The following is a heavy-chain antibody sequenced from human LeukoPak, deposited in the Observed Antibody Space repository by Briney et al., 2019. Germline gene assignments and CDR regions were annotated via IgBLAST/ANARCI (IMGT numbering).Heavy chain of an antibody. V-gene: IGHV1-2*02. CDR2: INPNSGGT. CDR1: GYTFTSYY. D-gene: IGHD6-13*01. J-gene: IGHJ6*03. Sequence: ASVKVSCKASGYTFTSYYMHWVRQAPGQGLEWMGWINPNSGGTNYAQKFQGRVTMTRDTSISTAYMELSRLRSDDTAVYYCARGYSSSWYNSFSYYYYYYMDVWGKGTTVTISS. CDR3: ARGYSSSWYNSFSYYYYYYMDV.